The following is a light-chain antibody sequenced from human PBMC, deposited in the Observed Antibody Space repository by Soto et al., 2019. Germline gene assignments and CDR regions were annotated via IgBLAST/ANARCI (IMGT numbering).Light chain of an antibody. V-gene: IGLV2-23*02. CDR3: CSYAGSSTLV. Sequence: QSVLTQPASVSGSPGQSITVSCTGTSSDVGIYNLVSWYQRHPGKAPKLMIYEVSKRPSGVSNRFSGSKSGNTASLTISGLQAEDEADYYCCSYAGSSTLVFGGGTKVTVL. CDR2: EVS. CDR1: SSDVGIYNL. J-gene: IGLJ3*02.